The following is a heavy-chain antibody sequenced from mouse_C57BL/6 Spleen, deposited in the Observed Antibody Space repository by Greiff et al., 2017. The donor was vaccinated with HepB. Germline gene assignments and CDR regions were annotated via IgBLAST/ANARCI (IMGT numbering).Heavy chain of an antibody. CDR3: GITTVVGAMDY. Sequence: QVQLKQSGAELVKPGASVKISCKASGYAFSSYWMNWVKQRPGKGLEWIGQIYPGEGDTNYNGKFKGKATLTADKSSSTAYMQLSSLTSEDSAVYFCGITTVVGAMDYWGQGTSVTVSS. J-gene: IGHJ4*01. D-gene: IGHD1-1*01. V-gene: IGHV1-80*01. CDR1: GYAFSSYW. CDR2: IYPGEGDT.